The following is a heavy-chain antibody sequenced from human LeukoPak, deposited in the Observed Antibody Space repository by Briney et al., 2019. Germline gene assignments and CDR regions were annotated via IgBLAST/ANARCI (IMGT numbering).Heavy chain of an antibody. CDR2: IYSGVSDI. CDR1: GYSFTNYW. CDR3: ARQGLTGAEFDY. J-gene: IGHJ4*02. Sequence: GESLKISCKTSGYSFTNYWIGWVRQMPGKGLEWIGIIYSGVSDIRYNPSFQGQVTISADKSISTAYLQWTSLKASDTAMYYCARQGLTGAEFDYWGQGTLVTVSS. V-gene: IGHV5-51*01. D-gene: IGHD2-8*02.